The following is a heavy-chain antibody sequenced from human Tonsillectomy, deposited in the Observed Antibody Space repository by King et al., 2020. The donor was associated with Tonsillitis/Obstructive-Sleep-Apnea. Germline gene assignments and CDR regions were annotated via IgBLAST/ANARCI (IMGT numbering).Heavy chain of an antibody. CDR3: AKDAPVLRFLEGLSTGGDDAFDI. V-gene: IGHV3-23*04. Sequence: VQLVESGGGLVQPGGSLRLSCAASGFTFSSYAMSWVRQAPGKGLEWVSAISGSGGSTYYADSVKGRFTISRDNSKNTLYLQMNSLRAEDTAVYYCAKDAPVLRFLEGLSTGGDDAFDIWGQGTMVTVSS. D-gene: IGHD3-3*01. CDR1: GFTFSSYA. CDR2: ISGSGGST. J-gene: IGHJ3*02.